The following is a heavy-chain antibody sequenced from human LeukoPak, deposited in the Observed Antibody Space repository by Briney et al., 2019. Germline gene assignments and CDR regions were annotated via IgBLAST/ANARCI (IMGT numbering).Heavy chain of an antibody. Sequence: GGSLRLSCTASGFTFGDYAMSWVRQAPGKGLEWVGFVRSKAYGGTTEYAASVKGRFTISRGDSKSIAYLQMNSLKTEDTAVYYCTRERAEWFGELLQPSYYFDYWGQGTLVTVSS. J-gene: IGHJ4*02. CDR3: TRERAEWFGELLQPSYYFDY. V-gene: IGHV3-49*04. CDR2: VRSKAYGGTT. CDR1: GFTFGDYA. D-gene: IGHD3-10*01.